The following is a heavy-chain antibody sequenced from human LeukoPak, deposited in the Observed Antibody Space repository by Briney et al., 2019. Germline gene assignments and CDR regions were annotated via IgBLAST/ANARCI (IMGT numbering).Heavy chain of an antibody. J-gene: IGHJ5*02. D-gene: IGHD3-10*01. V-gene: IGHV3-21*01. CDR3: AREMVRGVISDPNWFDP. CDR1: GFTFSSYS. Sequence: PGGSLRLSCAAFGFTFSSYSMNWVRQAPGKGLEWVSSISSSSSYIYYADSVKGRFTISRDNAKNSLYLQMNSLRAEDTAVYYCAREMVRGVISDPNWFDPWGQGTLVTVSS. CDR2: ISSSSSYI.